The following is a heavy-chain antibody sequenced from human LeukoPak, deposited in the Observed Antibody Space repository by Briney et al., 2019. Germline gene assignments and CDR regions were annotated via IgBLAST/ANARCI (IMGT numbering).Heavy chain of an antibody. CDR1: GYTFTSYG. D-gene: IGHD3-22*01. CDR3: ARDRELYDKEGPFGY. V-gene: IGHV1-18*01. J-gene: IGHJ4*02. Sequence: ASVKVSCKASGYTFTSYGISWVRQAPGQGLEWVGWISAYNGNTNYAQKLQGRVTMTTDTSTSTAYMELRSLRSDDTAVYYCARDRELYDKEGPFGYWGQGTLVTVSS. CDR2: ISAYNGNT.